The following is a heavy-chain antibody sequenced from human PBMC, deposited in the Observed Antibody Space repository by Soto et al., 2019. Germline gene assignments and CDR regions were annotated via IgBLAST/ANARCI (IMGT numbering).Heavy chain of an antibody. CDR2: IIPILGIA. Sequence: SVKVSCKASGGTFSSYTFSWVRQAPGQGLEWMGRIIPILGIANYAQKFQGRVTITADKSTSTAYMELSSLRSEDTAVYYCARAEKPYSSSWKPFDYWGQGTLVTVSP. CDR3: ARAEKPYSSSWKPFDY. J-gene: IGHJ4*02. V-gene: IGHV1-69*02. D-gene: IGHD6-13*01. CDR1: GGTFSSYT.